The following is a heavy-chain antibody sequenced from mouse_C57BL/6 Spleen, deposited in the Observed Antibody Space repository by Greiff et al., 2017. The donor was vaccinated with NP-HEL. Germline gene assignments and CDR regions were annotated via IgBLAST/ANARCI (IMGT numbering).Heavy chain of an antibody. CDR3: AREGIGAMDY. CDR1: GYSFTSYY. CDR2: IYPGSGNT. V-gene: IGHV1-66*01. J-gene: IGHJ4*01. Sequence: QVQLKESGPELVKPGASVKISCKASGYSFTSYYIHWVKQRPGQGLEWIGWIYPGSGNTKYNEKFKGKATLTADTSSSTAYMQLSSLTSEDSAVYYCAREGIGAMDYWGQGTSVTVSS.